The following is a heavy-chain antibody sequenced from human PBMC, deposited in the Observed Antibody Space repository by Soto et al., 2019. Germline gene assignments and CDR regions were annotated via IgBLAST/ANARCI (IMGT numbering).Heavy chain of an antibody. CDR3: ARDRDDYGSGNYYNRIDF. J-gene: IGHJ4*02. CDR1: GGIFSTYA. Sequence: QVQLVQSGAEVKKPGSSVKVSCKASGGIFSTYAISWLRQAPGQGLEWMGGIIPLFGTPNYAQRFQGRVTITADESTSTAYSELSRPTSEDTAVYYCARDRDDYGSGNYYNRIDFWGQGTLVTVSS. D-gene: IGHD3-10*01. CDR2: IIPLFGTP. V-gene: IGHV1-69*01.